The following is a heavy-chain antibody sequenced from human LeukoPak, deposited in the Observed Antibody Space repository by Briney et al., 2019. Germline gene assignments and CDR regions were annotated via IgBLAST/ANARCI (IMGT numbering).Heavy chain of an antibody. CDR1: GYIFTSYG. J-gene: IGHJ4*02. CDR2: ISAYNGNT. Sequence: EASVKVSCKASGYIFTSYGISWVRQAPGQGLEWMGWISAYNGNTNYAQKLQGRVTMTTDTSASTAYMELRSLRSDDTAVYYCARDPPTYYDILTGYYTTFDYWGQGTLVTVSS. V-gene: IGHV1-18*01. D-gene: IGHD3-9*01. CDR3: ARDPPTYYDILTGYYTTFDY.